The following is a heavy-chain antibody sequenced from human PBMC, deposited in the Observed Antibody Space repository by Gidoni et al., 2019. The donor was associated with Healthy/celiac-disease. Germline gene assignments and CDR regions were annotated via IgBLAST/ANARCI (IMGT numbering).Heavy chain of an antibody. Sequence: QVQLQQWGAGLLKPSETLSLTCAVYGGSFSGYYWSWIRQPPGKGLEWIGEINHSGSTNYNPSLKSRVTISVDTSKNQFSLKLSSVTAADTAVYYCARTTSYYGDYFYWGQGTLVTVSS. CDR1: GGSFSGYY. V-gene: IGHV4-34*01. J-gene: IGHJ4*02. D-gene: IGHD4-17*01. CDR3: ARTTSYYGDYFY. CDR2: INHSGST.